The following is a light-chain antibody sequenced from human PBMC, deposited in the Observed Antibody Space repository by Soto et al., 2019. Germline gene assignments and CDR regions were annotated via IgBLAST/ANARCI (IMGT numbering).Light chain of an antibody. CDR3: QQYFNWPLTWT. CDR1: QSIRTN. Sequence: EIVLAQSPATLSVSAGGTATLSCRASQSIRTNVAWYQQIPGQAPRLLVYGASTRATGVPARFSGSGSGIEFTLTISSLQSEDSAFYYCQQYFNWPLTWTFGPGTKV. CDR2: GAS. V-gene: IGKV3-15*01. J-gene: IGKJ1*01.